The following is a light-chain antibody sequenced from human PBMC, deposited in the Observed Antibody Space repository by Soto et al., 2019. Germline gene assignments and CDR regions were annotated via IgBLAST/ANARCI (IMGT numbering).Light chain of an antibody. CDR1: QSVSGN. J-gene: IGKJ2*01. CDR2: AAS. V-gene: IGKV3-15*01. Sequence: EIVMTQSPVTLSVSPGERATLSCRASQSVSGNLAWYQQKPGQAPRLLIFAASTRATGFPARFSGSGSGTDFTLTISSLQSEDFAVYYCQQYSNWPPYTFGQGTKLVIK. CDR3: QQYSNWPPYT.